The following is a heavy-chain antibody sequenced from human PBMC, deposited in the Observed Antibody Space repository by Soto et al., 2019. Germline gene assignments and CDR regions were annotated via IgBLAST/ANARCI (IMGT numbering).Heavy chain of an antibody. Sequence: QVQLVQSGAEVKKPGASVKVSCKASGYTFTSYYMHWVRQAPGQGLEWMGIINPSGGSTSYAQQFQGGVTMPRDTSTSTVYMELSSLRSEDTAVYYCARDIAVADPYGMDVWGQGTTVTVSS. CDR3: ARDIAVADPYGMDV. CDR2: INPSGGST. J-gene: IGHJ6*02. V-gene: IGHV1-46*01. CDR1: GYTFTSYY. D-gene: IGHD6-19*01.